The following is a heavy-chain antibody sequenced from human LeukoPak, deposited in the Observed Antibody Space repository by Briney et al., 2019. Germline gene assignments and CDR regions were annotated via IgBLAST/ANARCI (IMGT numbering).Heavy chain of an antibody. J-gene: IGHJ4*02. CDR1: GITFSSYS. V-gene: IGHV3-48*01. D-gene: IGHD2/OR15-2a*01. CDR2: ISSSGSTK. CDR3: ARGGLSIMGY. Sequence: GGSLRLSCGASGITFSSYSMNWVRQAPGKGLEWVSYISSSGSTKYYADSVKGRFTISRDNARNSLYLQMNSLRAEDTAVYFCARGGLSIMGYWGQGTLVTVSS.